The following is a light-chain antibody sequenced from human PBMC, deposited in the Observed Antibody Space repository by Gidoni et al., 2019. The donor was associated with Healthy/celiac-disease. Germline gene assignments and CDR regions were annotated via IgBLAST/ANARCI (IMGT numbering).Light chain of an antibody. Sequence: DIQMTQSPSSLSASVGDRVTITCRASQSISSYLNWYQQKPGKAPKLLIYAASSLQSGVPSRFRGSGSGTDFNLTISSLQPEDFATYYCQQSYSTPRVTFGPGTKVDIK. CDR2: AAS. J-gene: IGKJ3*01. V-gene: IGKV1-39*01. CDR1: QSISSY. CDR3: QQSYSTPRVT.